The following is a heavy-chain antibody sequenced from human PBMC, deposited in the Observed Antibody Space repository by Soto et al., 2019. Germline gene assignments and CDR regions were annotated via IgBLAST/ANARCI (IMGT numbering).Heavy chain of an antibody. V-gene: IGHV4-59*08. Sequence: LSLTCTVSGGSISSYYWSSIRQPPGKGLEWIGYIYSSGSTNYNPSLQSRVTISVDTSKNQFSLKLSSVTAADTAVYYCARLACSSTRCFTYFDYWGQGALVTVSS. CDR1: GGSISSYY. CDR2: IYSSGST. J-gene: IGHJ4*02. CDR3: ARLACSSTRCFTYFDY. D-gene: IGHD2-2*02.